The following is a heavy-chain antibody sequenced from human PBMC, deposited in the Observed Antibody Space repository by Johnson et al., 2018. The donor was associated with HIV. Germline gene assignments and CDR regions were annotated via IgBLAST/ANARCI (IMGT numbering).Heavy chain of an antibody. CDR2: IGTAGDT. CDR1: KFTFSNYA. Sequence: VQLLESGGGLVQPGGSLRLSCAASKFTFSNYAIHWVRQATGKGLEWVSTIGTAGDTYYPDSVKGRFTISRDNGKSSLYLQMNSLRAEDTAVYYCASGDAFDIWGRGTKVTVSS. CDR3: ASGDAFDI. J-gene: IGHJ3*02. V-gene: IGHV3-13*01.